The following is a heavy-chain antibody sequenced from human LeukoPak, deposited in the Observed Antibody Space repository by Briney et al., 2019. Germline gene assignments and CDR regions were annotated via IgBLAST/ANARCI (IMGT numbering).Heavy chain of an antibody. CDR1: GFTFSSYE. D-gene: IGHD2-2*01. Sequence: PGGSLRLSCAASGFTFSSYEMNWVSQAPGKGLEWVSGISGSGGSTYYADSVKGRFTISRDNSKNTLYLQMNSLRVEDTAVYYCAKGGPVYCSSTSCYPDYWGQGTLVTVSS. V-gene: IGHV3-23*01. J-gene: IGHJ4*02. CDR3: AKGGPVYCSSTSCYPDY. CDR2: ISGSGGST.